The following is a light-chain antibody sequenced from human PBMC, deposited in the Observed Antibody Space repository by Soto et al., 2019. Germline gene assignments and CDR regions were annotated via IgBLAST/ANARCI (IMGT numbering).Light chain of an antibody. CDR1: SSDVGSYNL. CDR3: CSYAGSSTDVV. Sequence: QFALTQPASVSGSPGQSITISCTGTSSDVGSYNLVSWYQQHPGKAPKLMIYEGSKRPSGVSNRFSGSKSGNTASLTISGLQDEDEADYYCCSYAGSSTDVVFGGGTKLTVL. CDR2: EGS. V-gene: IGLV2-23*01. J-gene: IGLJ2*01.